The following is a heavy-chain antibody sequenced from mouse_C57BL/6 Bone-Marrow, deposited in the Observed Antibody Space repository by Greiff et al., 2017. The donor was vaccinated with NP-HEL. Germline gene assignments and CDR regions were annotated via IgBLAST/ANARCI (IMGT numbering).Heavy chain of an antibody. V-gene: IGHV1-55*01. Sequence: QVQLKQPGAELVKPGASVKMSCKASGYTFTSYWITWVKQRPGQGLEWIGDIYPGSGSTNYNEKFKSKATLTVDTSSSTAYMQLSSLTSEDSAVYYCARSGYGSSPYWYFDVWGTGTTVTVSS. J-gene: IGHJ1*03. CDR1: GYTFTSYW. CDR2: IYPGSGST. CDR3: ARSGYGSSPYWYFDV. D-gene: IGHD1-1*01.